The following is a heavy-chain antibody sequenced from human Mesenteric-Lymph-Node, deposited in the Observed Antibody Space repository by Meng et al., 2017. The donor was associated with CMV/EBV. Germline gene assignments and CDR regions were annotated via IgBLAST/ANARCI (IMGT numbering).Heavy chain of an antibody. CDR2: ISYDGSNK. D-gene: IGHD3-22*01. CDR1: GFTFSSYA. J-gene: IGHJ4*02. CDR3: AGAPNYYDSSGYFDY. Sequence: GESLKISCAASGFTFSSYAMHWVRQAPGKGLEWVAVISYDGSNKYYADSVKGRFTISRDNSKNTLYLQMNSLRAEDTAVYYCAGAPNYYDSSGYFDYWGQGTLVTVSS. V-gene: IGHV3-30*04.